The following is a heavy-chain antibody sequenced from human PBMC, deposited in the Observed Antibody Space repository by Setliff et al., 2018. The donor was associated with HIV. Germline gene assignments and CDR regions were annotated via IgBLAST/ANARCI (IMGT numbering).Heavy chain of an antibody. Sequence: PSETLSLTCAVSGGSISSDNWWTWVRQAPGKGLEWIGEIYHSEYTNYNPSRKSRVSMSVDKSKNQFSVKLTSVTAADTAVYYCARGHCSGTNCYGVDYYGMDVWGQGTTVTVS. CDR3: ARGHCSGTNCYGVDYYGMDV. V-gene: IGHV4-4*02. D-gene: IGHD2-2*01. J-gene: IGHJ6*02. CDR1: GGSISSDNW. CDR2: IYHSEYT.